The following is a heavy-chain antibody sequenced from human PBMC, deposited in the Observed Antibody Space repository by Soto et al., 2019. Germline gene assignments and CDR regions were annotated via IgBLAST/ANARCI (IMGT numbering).Heavy chain of an antibody. J-gene: IGHJ4*02. Sequence: GGSVRLSCAASGFTFSSYAMHWVRQAPGKGLEWVAVISYDGSNKYYADSVKGRFTISRDNSKNTLYLQMNSLRAEDTAVYYCARGSWYCSSTSCYAYFDYWGRGTLVTVSS. D-gene: IGHD2-2*01. CDR1: GFTFSSYA. CDR2: ISYDGSNK. V-gene: IGHV3-30-3*01. CDR3: ARGSWYCSSTSCYAYFDY.